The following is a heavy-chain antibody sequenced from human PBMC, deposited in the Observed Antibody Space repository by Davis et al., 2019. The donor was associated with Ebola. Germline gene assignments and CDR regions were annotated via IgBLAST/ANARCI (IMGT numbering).Heavy chain of an antibody. J-gene: IGHJ4*02. CDR3: ASWGREGY. Sequence: MPGGSLRLSCAVYGGSFSGYYWSWIRQPPGKGLEWIGEINHSGSTNYNPSLKSRVTISVDTSKNQFSLKLSSVTAADTAVYYCASWGREGYWGQGTLVTVSS. CDR2: INHSGST. V-gene: IGHV4-34*01. CDR1: GGSFSGYY. D-gene: IGHD3-16*01.